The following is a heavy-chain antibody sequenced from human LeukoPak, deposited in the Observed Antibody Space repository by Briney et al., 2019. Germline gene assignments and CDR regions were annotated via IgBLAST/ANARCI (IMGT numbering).Heavy chain of an antibody. Sequence: PGGPLTLSCAASGFPYSSYWMSWVRQAPGKGLEGVANIKQDGSEKYYVDSVKGRFTISRDNAKNSLYLQMNSLRAEDTAVYYCARDYPKQWLVEGHAFDIWGQGTMVTVSS. D-gene: IGHD6-19*01. V-gene: IGHV3-7*01. CDR1: GFPYSSYW. J-gene: IGHJ3*02. CDR3: ARDYPKQWLVEGHAFDI. CDR2: IKQDGSEK.